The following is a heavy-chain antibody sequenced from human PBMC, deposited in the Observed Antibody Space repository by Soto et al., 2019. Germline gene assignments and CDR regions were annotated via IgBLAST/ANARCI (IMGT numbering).Heavy chain of an antibody. D-gene: IGHD5-12*01. V-gene: IGHV4-39*01. J-gene: IGHJ4*02. CDR2: IYYSGST. CDR3: ARHFPPPPEYSGYDGLGAEFDY. CDR1: GGSISSSSYY. Sequence: PSETLSLTCTVSGGSISSSSYYWGWIRQLPGKGLEWIGSIYYSGSTYYNPSLKSRVTISVDTSKNQFSLKLSSVTAADTAVYYCARHFPPPPEYSGYDGLGAEFDYWGQGTLVTVSS.